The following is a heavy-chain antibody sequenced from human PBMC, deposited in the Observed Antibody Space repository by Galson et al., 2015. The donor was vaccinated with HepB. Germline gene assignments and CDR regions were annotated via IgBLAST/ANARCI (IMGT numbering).Heavy chain of an antibody. CDR1: GGTFSSYA. J-gene: IGHJ6*02. Sequence: SVKVSCKASGGTFSSYAISWVRQAPGQGLEWMGGIIPIFGKANYAQKFQGRVTITADESTSTAYMELSSLRSEDTAVYYCARDVSTGVDCSGGSCYFGWYSYGMDVCVQGTTGTVSS. CDR3: ARDVSTGVDCSGGSCYFGWYSYGMDV. V-gene: IGHV1-69*13. D-gene: IGHD2-15*01. CDR2: IIPIFGKA.